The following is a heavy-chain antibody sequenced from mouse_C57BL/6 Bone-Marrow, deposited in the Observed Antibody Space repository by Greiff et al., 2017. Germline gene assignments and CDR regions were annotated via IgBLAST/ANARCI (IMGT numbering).Heavy chain of an antibody. CDR1: GYSITSGYY. J-gene: IGHJ1*03. CDR2: ISYDGSN. CDR3: AREEGDGNYWYFDV. V-gene: IGHV3-6*01. D-gene: IGHD2-1*01. Sequence: DVQLQESGPGLVKPSQSLSLTCSVTGYSITSGYYWNWIRQFPGNKLEWMGYISYDGSNNYNPSLKNRISITRDTSKNQFFLKLNSVTTEDTATYYCAREEGDGNYWYFDVWGTGTTVTVSS.